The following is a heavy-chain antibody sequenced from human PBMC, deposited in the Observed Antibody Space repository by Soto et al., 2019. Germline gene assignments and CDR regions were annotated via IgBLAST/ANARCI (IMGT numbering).Heavy chain of an antibody. CDR1: GFTFDDYA. J-gene: IGHJ5*02. CDR3: AKDHYDFWSGSIFDP. Sequence: GGSLRLSCAASGFTFDDYAMHWVRQAPGKGLEWVSGISWNSGSIGYADSVKGRFTISRDNAKNSLYLQMNSLRAEDTALYYCAKDHYDFWSGSIFDPWGQGTLVTVSS. D-gene: IGHD3-3*01. V-gene: IGHV3-9*01. CDR2: ISWNSGSI.